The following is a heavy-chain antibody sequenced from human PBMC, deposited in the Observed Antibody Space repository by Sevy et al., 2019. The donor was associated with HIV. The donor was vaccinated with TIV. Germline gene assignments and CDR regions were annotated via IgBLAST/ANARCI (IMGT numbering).Heavy chain of an antibody. CDR1: GGSISSSSYY. D-gene: IGHD2-2*01. V-gene: IGHV4-39*01. CDR3: ARQRGRYCSSTSCYFDWFDP. CDR2: IYYSGST. Sequence: SETLSLTCTVSGGSISSSSYYWGWIRQPPGKGLEWIGSIYYSGSTYYNPSLKSRVTISVDTSKNQFSLKLSSVTAADTAVYYCARQRGRYCSSTSCYFDWFDPWGQGTLVTVSS. J-gene: IGHJ5*02.